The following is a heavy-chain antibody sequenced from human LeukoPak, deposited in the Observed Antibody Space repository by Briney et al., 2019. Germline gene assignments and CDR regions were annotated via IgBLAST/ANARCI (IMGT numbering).Heavy chain of an antibody. J-gene: IGHJ3*02. V-gene: IGHV4-59*11. CDR2: ISYIGST. D-gene: IGHD4-17*01. CDR3: ARDLVTVTKGFDI. Sequence: SETLSLTCAVSDDSFSSHYWTWIRQPPGKGLEWIGYISYIGSTNYNPSLKSRVTISIDTSKNQFSLKLTSVTAADSAVYYCARDLVTVTKGFDIWGQGTMVSVSS. CDR1: DDSFSSHY.